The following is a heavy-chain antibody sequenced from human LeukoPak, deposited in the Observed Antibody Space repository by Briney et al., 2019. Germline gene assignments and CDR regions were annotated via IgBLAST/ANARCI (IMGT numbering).Heavy chain of an antibody. V-gene: IGHV4-30-4*08. CDR1: GGSISSGDYY. CDR2: IYYSGST. Sequence: KASETLSLTCTVSGGSISSGDYYWSWIRQPPGKGLEWIGYIYYSGSTYYNPSLKSRVTISVDTSKNQFSLKLSSVTAADTAVYYCARGLRSGAAQDAFDIWGQGTMVTVSS. J-gene: IGHJ3*02. D-gene: IGHD3-3*01. CDR3: ARGLRSGAAQDAFDI.